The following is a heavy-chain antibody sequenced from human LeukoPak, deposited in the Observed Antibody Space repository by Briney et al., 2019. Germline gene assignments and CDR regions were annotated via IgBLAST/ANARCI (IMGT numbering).Heavy chain of an antibody. CDR2: LFGGGHGR. CDR3: AKFEGALTHNYCFDY. CDR1: GVPFCDVS. V-gene: IGHV3-23*01. Sequence: PGASLRLTCLASGVPFCDVSMGWGRQAPGEGLEWGSGLFGGGHGRVYTDSVRGRFTVSRDNSENTLYLQMNSLRAEDTAIYYCAKFEGALTHNYCFDYWGQGTLVTVSS. D-gene: IGHD1-1*01. J-gene: IGHJ4*02.